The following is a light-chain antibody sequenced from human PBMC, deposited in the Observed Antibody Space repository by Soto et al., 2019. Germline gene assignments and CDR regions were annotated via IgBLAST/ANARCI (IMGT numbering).Light chain of an antibody. J-gene: IGLJ1*01. CDR2: DVS. V-gene: IGLV2-11*01. Sequence: QSVLTQPRSVSGSPGQSVTISCTGTSSDVGGYNYVSCYQQHPGKAPKLMIYDVSKRPSGVPDRFSGSKSGNTASLTISGLQAEDEADYYCFSYAGSYTFYDFATGTKVTVL. CDR3: FSYAGSYTFYD. CDR1: SSDVGGYNY.